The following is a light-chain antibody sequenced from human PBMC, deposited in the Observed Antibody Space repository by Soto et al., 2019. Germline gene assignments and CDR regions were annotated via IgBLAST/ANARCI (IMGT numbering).Light chain of an antibody. J-gene: IGKJ3*01. Sequence: DIQMTQSPSTLSASEGDRVTITCRASQSISGWLAWYQQKPGKAPKLLIYKASSLESGVPSRFSGSGSWTAFTLTISSLQPDDSATYYCQRYNSYPFTFGPGTKVDIK. CDR3: QRYNSYPFT. CDR1: QSISGW. CDR2: KAS. V-gene: IGKV1-5*03.